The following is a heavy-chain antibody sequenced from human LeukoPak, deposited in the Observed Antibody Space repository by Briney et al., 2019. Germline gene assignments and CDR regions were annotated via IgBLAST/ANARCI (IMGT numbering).Heavy chain of an antibody. Sequence: PGGSLRLSCAASGFTFSSYSMNWVRQAPGKGLEWVSYISSSGSTIYYADSVKGRFTISRDNGKNSLYLQMNSLRAEDTAVYYCASLSSGWSEGYFDYWGQGTLVTVSS. CDR2: ISSSGSTI. J-gene: IGHJ4*02. CDR1: GFTFSSYS. D-gene: IGHD6-19*01. V-gene: IGHV3-48*04. CDR3: ASLSSGWSEGYFDY.